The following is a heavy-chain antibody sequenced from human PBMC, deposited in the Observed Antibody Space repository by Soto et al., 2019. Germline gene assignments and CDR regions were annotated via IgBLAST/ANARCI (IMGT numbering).Heavy chain of an antibody. D-gene: IGHD5-18*01. CDR1: GHSISSGHY. V-gene: IGHV4-38-2*02. CDR2: MHQSGTT. Sequence: TLSLTCSVSGHSISSGHYWGWIRQPPGKGPEWIGSMHQSGTTHYNPSLKSRVTISMDTSKDQFSLKLRSVTAADTALYYCARDQGYGEISPYLDVWGQGTLVTVSS. J-gene: IGHJ4*02. CDR3: ARDQGYGEISPYLDV.